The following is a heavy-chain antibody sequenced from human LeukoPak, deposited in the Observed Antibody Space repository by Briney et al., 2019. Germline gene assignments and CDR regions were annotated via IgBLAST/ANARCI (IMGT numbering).Heavy chain of an antibody. J-gene: IGHJ3*02. CDR3: ARDRKWELHPYDAFDI. CDR2: ISAYNGNT. Sequence: ASVTVSCKASGYTFTSYGISWVRPAPGQGLEWMGWISAYNGNTNYAQKLQGRVTMTTDTSTSKAYMELRSLRSDDTAVYYCARDRKWELHPYDAFDIWGQGTMVTVSS. V-gene: IGHV1-18*01. D-gene: IGHD1-26*01. CDR1: GYTFTSYG.